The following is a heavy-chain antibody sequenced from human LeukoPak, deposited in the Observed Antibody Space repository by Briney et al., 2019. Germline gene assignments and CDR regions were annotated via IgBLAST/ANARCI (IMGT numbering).Heavy chain of an antibody. D-gene: IGHD2-2*01. CDR2: ISGSGGIT. CDR1: GFTFSSYA. J-gene: IGHJ1*01. Sequence: GSLRLSCAASGFTFSSYAMNWVRQTPGKGLEWVSVISGSGGITYHADSVKGRFTISRDNAKNTLYLQMNTLRVEDTAVYYCVKGGKAGYCSSTSCCGDYWGQGTLVTVSS. V-gene: IGHV3-23*01. CDR3: VKGGKAGYCSSTSCCGDY.